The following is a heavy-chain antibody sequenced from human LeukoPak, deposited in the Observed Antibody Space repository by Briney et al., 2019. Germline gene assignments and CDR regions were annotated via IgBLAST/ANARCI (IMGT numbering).Heavy chain of an antibody. V-gene: IGHV4-39*01. CDR2: IYYSGSTYYNT. CDR1: GGSISTSNYY. D-gene: IGHD3-22*01. CDR3: ARLRYYDNGGYRHYFDY. J-gene: IGHJ4*02. Sequence: SETLSLTCTVSGGSISTSNYYRGWIRQPPGEGLEWIGSIYYSGSTYYNTYYNPSLKSRVTISVDTSKNQFSLGLSSVTAADTAVYYCARLRYYDNGGYRHYFDYWGQGTLVTVSS.